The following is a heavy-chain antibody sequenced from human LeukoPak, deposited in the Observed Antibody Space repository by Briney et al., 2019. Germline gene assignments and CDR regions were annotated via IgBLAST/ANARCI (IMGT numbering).Heavy chain of an antibody. CDR2: IYYSGST. Sequence: PSETLSLTCTVSGGSISSSSYYWSWIRQPPGKGLEWIGYIYYSGSTYYNPSLKSRVTISVDTSKNQFSLKLSSMTAADTAVYYCATFMVRAPSFDYWGQGTLVTVSS. V-gene: IGHV4-30-4*01. CDR3: ATFMVRAPSFDY. J-gene: IGHJ4*02. CDR1: GGSISSSSYY. D-gene: IGHD3-10*01.